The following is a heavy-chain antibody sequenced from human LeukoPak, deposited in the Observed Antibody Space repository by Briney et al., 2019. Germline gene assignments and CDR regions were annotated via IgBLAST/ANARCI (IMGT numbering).Heavy chain of an antibody. CDR1: GFTFSSYS. V-gene: IGHV3-21*01. CDR3: ARDLGGREAYTQDLTGYYFYFDY. D-gene: IGHD3-9*01. J-gene: IGHJ4*02. Sequence: PGGSLRLSCAASGFTFSSYSMNWVRQAPGKGLEWVSSISSSSSYIYYADSVKGRFTISRDNAKNSLYLQMNSLRAEDTAVYYCARDLGGREAYTQDLTGYYFYFDYWGQGTLVTVSS. CDR2: ISSSSSYI.